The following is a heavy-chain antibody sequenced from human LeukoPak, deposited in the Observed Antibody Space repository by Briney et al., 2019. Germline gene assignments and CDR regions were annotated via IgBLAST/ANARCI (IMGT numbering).Heavy chain of an antibody. Sequence: GGSLRLSCAASGFTVSSNHMSWVRQAPGKGLEWVSVIYSGDYTYYADSVKGRFTISRDNSKNTLYLHMNNLRAEDTAVYYCARAGSYYPFDYWGQGTLVTVSS. CDR2: IYSGDYT. CDR3: ARAGSYYPFDY. V-gene: IGHV3-53*01. J-gene: IGHJ4*02. D-gene: IGHD3-10*01. CDR1: GFTVSSNH.